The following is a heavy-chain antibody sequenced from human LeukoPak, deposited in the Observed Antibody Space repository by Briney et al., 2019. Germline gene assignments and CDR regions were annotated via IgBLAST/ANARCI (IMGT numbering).Heavy chain of an antibody. V-gene: IGHV1-69*05. J-gene: IGHJ5*02. Sequence: SVKVSCKASGGTFSSYAISWVRQAPGQGLEWMGGIIPIFGTANYAQKFQGRVTITTDESTSTAYMELSSLRSEDTDVYYCARDRCQWLVGRIAYLNWFDPWGQGTLVTVSP. CDR1: GGTFSSYA. D-gene: IGHD6-19*01. CDR2: IIPIFGTA. CDR3: ARDRCQWLVGRIAYLNWFDP.